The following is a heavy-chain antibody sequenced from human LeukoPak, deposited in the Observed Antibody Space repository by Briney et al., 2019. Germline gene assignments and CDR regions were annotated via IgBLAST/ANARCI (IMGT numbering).Heavy chain of an antibody. J-gene: IGHJ6*02. CDR1: GYSFTSYW. D-gene: IGHD6-19*01. CDR2: IDPSYSYT. CDR3: ARDIAVAGTLDYYYAMDV. V-gene: IGHV5-10-1*01. Sequence: GESLKISCKGSGYSFTSYWISWVRQMPGKGLEWMGGIDPSYSYTNYSPSFQGHVTISADKSIGTAYLQWSRLKASDTAMYYCARDIAVAGTLDYYYAMDVWGQGTTVTVSS.